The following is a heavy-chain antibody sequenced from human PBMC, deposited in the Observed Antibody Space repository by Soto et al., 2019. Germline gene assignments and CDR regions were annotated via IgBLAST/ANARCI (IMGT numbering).Heavy chain of an antibody. J-gene: IGHJ4*02. CDR1: GGTFSSYA. D-gene: IGHD5-18*01. CDR2: IIPIFGTA. Sequence: GASVKVSCKASGGTFSSYAISWVRQAPGQGLEWMGGIIPIFGTANYAQKFQGRVTITADESTSTAYMELSSLRSEDTAVYYCARSPMWIQLWLGFEFDYWGQGTLVTVSS. V-gene: IGHV1-69*13. CDR3: ARSPMWIQLWLGFEFDY.